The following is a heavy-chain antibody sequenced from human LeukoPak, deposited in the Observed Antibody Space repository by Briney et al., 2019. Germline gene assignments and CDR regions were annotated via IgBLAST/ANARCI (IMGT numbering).Heavy chain of an antibody. J-gene: IGHJ4*02. CDR2: ISGSGGST. V-gene: IGHV3-23*01. D-gene: IGHD1-7*01. CDR1: GFTVRSNY. CDR3: AKVPNSVKQTENDY. Sequence: GGSLRLSCAASGFTVRSNYMTWVRQAPGKGLEWVSAISGSGGSTYYADSVKGRFTISRDNSKNTLYLQMNSLRAEDTAVYYCAKVPNSVKQTENDYWGQGTLVTVSS.